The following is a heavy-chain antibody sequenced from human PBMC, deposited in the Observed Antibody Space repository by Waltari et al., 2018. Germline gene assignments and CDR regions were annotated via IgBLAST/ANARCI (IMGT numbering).Heavy chain of an antibody. CDR3: ARGARRTTVTTGWWYFDL. D-gene: IGHD4-17*01. CDR2: RNSDGSST. CDR1: GFKYSMSW. V-gene: IGHV3-74*01. Sequence: VKLVESGGGLVQPGGSLRLSCAASGFKYSMSWMHWVRQARGKGLVWVSRRNSDGSSTSYADAVKGRFTIAKNNAKNTVYLQMNSLRAEDTAIYYCARGARRTTVTTGWWYFDLWGRGTLVTVSS. J-gene: IGHJ2*01.